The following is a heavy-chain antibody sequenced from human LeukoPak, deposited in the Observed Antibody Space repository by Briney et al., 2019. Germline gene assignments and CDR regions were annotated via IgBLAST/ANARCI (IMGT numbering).Heavy chain of an antibody. CDR1: GFTVSSNY. J-gene: IGHJ6*02. CDR2: IYSGGST. CDR3: ARDNPATYYDFWSGYSPYGMDV. Sequence: GGSLRLSCAASGFTVSSNYMSWVRQAPGKGLEWVSVIYSGGSTYYADSVKGRFTISRDNSKNTLYLQMNSLRAEDTAVYYCARDNPATYYDFWSGYSPYGMDVWGQGTTVTVSS. V-gene: IGHV3-53*01. D-gene: IGHD3-3*01.